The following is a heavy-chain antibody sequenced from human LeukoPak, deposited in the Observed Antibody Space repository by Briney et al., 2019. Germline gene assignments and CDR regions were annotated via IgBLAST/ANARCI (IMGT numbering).Heavy chain of an antibody. CDR2: INPNSGGT. D-gene: IGHD6-13*01. J-gene: IGHJ3*02. CDR1: GYTFTGYY. Sequence: ASVKVSCKASGYTFTGYYMHWVRQAPGQGLECMGWINPNSGGTNYAQKFQGRVTMTRDTSISTAYMELSRLRSDDTAVYYCARYIAAAGLDAFGIWGQGTMVTVSS. V-gene: IGHV1-2*02. CDR3: ARYIAAAGLDAFGI.